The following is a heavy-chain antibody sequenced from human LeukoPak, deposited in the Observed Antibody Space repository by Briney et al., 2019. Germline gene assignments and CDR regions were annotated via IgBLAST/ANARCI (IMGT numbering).Heavy chain of an antibody. CDR2: IYYSGST. Sequence: PSETLSLTCTVSGGSISSSSYYWGWIRQPPGKGLEWIGNIYYSGSTNYNPSLKSRATISVDTSKNQFSLKLSSVTAADTAVYYCARSPHSSGWYGGARPDYYMDVWGKGTTVTISS. V-gene: IGHV4-61*05. CDR1: GGSISSSSYY. D-gene: IGHD6-19*01. J-gene: IGHJ6*03. CDR3: ARSPHSSGWYGGARPDYYMDV.